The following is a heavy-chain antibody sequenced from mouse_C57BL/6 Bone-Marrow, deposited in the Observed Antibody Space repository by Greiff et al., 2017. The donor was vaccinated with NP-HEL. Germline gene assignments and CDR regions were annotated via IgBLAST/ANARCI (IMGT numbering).Heavy chain of an antibody. V-gene: IGHV1-50*01. Sequence: VKLQESGAELVKPGASVKLSCKASGYTFTSYWMPWVKQRPGQGLEWIGAIDPSDSYTNYNHKFKGKATLTVDTSSSTAYMQLSSLTSEDSAVYYCASDPFAYWGQGTLVTVSA. CDR2: IDPSDSYT. CDR1: GYTFTSYW. CDR3: ASDPFAY. J-gene: IGHJ3*01.